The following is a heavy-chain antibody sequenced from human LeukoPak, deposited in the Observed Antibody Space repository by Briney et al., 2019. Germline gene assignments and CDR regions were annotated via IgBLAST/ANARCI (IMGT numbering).Heavy chain of an antibody. CDR3: ARDVVVPAAIAFWYFDL. J-gene: IGHJ2*01. CDR2: INHSGST. Sequence: PSETLSLTCAVYGGSFSGDYWSWIRQPPGKGLECIGEINHSGSTNYNPSLKSRVTISVDTSKNQFSLKLSSVTAADTAAYYCARDVVVPAAIAFWYFDLWGRGTLVTVSS. V-gene: IGHV4-34*01. D-gene: IGHD2-2*01. CDR1: GGSFSGDY.